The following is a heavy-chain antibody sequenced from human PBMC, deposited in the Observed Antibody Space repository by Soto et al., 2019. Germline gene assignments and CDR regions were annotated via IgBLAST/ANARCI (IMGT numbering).Heavy chain of an antibody. CDR3: ARDQGYYDILTGYQPHYGMDV. D-gene: IGHD3-9*01. J-gene: IGHJ6*02. V-gene: IGHV3-11*06. CDR2: ISSSSSYT. CDR1: GFTFSDYY. Sequence: GGSLRLSCAASGFTFSDYYMSWIRQAPGKGLEWVSYISSSSSYTNYADSVKGRFTISRDNAKNSLYLQMNSLRAEDTAVYYCARDQGYYDILTGYQPHYGMDVWGQGTTVTVS.